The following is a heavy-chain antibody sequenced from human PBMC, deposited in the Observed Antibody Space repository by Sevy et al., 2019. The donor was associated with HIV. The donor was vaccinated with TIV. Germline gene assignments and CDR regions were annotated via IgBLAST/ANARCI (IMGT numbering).Heavy chain of an antibody. Sequence: SETLSLTCAVYGGSFSGYYWSWTRQPPGKGLEWIGEINHSGSTNYNPSLKSRVTISVDTSKNQFSLKLSSVTAADTAVYYCASAALTITPQGEGTTAYYFDYWGQGTLVTVSS. J-gene: IGHJ4*02. CDR2: INHSGST. CDR1: GGSFSGYY. V-gene: IGHV4-34*01. D-gene: IGHD1-7*01. CDR3: ASAALTITPQGEGTTAYYFDY.